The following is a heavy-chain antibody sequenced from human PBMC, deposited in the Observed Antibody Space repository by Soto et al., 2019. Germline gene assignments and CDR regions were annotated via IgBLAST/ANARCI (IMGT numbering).Heavy chain of an antibody. D-gene: IGHD2-2*01. CDR3: ATSQTYRYYALDV. CDR1: GGSFSGYY. J-gene: IGHJ6*02. Sequence: SETLSLTCAVYGGSFSGYYWSWIRQPPGKGLEWIGEINHSGSTNYSPSSQGHVTISVDKSISTAFLQWSSLKASDAAMYYCATSQTYRYYALDVWGQGTTVTVSS. V-gene: IGHV4-34*01. CDR2: INHSGST.